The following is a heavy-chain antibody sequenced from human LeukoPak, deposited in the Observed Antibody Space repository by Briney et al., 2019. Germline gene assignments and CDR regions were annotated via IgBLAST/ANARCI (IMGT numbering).Heavy chain of an antibody. V-gene: IGHV3-9*03. J-gene: IGHJ4*02. CDR2: ISWNSGSI. CDR1: GFTFDDYA. CDR3: AKDTSLYSSSTFDY. Sequence: PGGSLRLSCAASGFTFDDYAMHWVRQAPGKGLEWVSGISWNSGSIGYADSVKGRFTISRDNAKNSLYLQMNSLRAEDMALYYCAKDTSLYSSSTFDYWGQGTLVTVSS. D-gene: IGHD6-6*01.